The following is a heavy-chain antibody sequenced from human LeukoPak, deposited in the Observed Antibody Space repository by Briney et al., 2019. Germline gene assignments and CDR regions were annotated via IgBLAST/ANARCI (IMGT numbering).Heavy chain of an antibody. CDR3: GRERNFYYMDV. Sequence: GGSLRLSCVASGFTFGTYWMHWVRQGPEKGLVWVAGIANDGTTGYADSVKGRFTISRDSAKSTVYLQMNSLSSEDAAVYYCGRERNFYYMDVWGKGTTVTVSS. V-gene: IGHV3-74*01. CDR2: IANDGTT. J-gene: IGHJ6*03. CDR1: GFTFGTYW.